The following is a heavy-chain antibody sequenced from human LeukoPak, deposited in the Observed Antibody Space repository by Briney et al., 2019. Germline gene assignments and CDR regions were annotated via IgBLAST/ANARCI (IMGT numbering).Heavy chain of an antibody. Sequence: GGSLRLSCAASGFTFSTYGMHWVRQAPGKGLEWVAFVRYDGSKKYYTNSVKGRFTISRDNSKNTLYLQMNSLRAEDTAVYYCAKDLTARYYYGGGFDYWGQGTLVTVSS. J-gene: IGHJ4*02. V-gene: IGHV3-30*02. CDR1: GFTFSTYG. CDR3: AKDLTARYYYGGGFDY. CDR2: VRYDGSKK. D-gene: IGHD3-10*01.